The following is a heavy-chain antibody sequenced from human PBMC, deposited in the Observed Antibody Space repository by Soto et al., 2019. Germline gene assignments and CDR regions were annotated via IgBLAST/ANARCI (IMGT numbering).Heavy chain of an antibody. Sequence: EVQLLESGGGLVQPGGSLGLSCAASAFTFSSYAMNWVRQAPGKGLEWVSAISGSGGTTYYGDSVKGRFTISRDNSKNTLYLQMNNLRAEDTAVYYCAKSQIGAAHYGDYWGQGTLVTVSS. D-gene: IGHD3-16*01. J-gene: IGHJ4*02. CDR3: AKSQIGAAHYGDY. CDR2: ISGSGGTT. CDR1: AFTFSSYA. V-gene: IGHV3-23*01.